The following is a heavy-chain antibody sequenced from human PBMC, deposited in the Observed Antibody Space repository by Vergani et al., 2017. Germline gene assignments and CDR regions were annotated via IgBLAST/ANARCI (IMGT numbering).Heavy chain of an antibody. CDR1: GFPFSDYG. J-gene: IGHJ6*03. Sequence: QVQLVESGGGEVQPGRSLRLSCSAAGFPFSDYGVHWVRQGPGKGLEWVSVISYDGNKKNYADSVKGRFTISRDNSKNTLYLEMNALRAEETAVYYCARDFLTRVTTLDYYYMGVWGKGTTVTVSS. D-gene: IGHD1-1*01. CDR2: ISYDGNKK. CDR3: ARDFLTRVTTLDYYYMGV. V-gene: IGHV3-30*03.